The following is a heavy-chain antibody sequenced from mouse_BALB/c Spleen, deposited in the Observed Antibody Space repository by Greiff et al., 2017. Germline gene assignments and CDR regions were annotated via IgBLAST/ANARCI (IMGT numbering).Heavy chain of an antibody. V-gene: IGHV14-1*02. CDR1: GFNIKDYY. D-gene: IGHD3-2*01. J-gene: IGHJ2*01. Sequence: EVQLQQSGAELVRPGALVKLSCKASGFNIKDYYMHWVKQRPEQGLEWIGWIDPENGNTIYDPKFQGKASITADTSSNTAYLQLSSLTSEDTAVYYCAQTARATYYFDYWGQGTTLTVSS. CDR3: AQTARATYYFDY. CDR2: IDPENGNT.